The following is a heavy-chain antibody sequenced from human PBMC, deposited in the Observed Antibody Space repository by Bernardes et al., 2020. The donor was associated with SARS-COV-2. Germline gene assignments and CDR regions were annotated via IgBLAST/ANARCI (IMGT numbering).Heavy chain of an antibody. CDR1: GYTFTGYY. CDR3: ARAGSSLTYYYYGMDV. Sequence: AAGKVSCKASGYTFTGYYIHWVRQAPGQGLEWMGWINPNSGGTNYAQKFQGWVTMTRDTSISTAYMELSRLRSDDTAVYYCARAGSSLTYYYYGMDVWGQGTTVTVSS. D-gene: IGHD6-6*01. CDR2: INPNSGGT. J-gene: IGHJ6*02. V-gene: IGHV1-2*04.